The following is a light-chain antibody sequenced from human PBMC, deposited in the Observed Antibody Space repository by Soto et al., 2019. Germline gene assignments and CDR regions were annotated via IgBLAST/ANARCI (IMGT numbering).Light chain of an antibody. V-gene: IGLV2-14*03. CDR2: DVS. CDR3: TSYTTSSTYV. Sequence: QSVLTQPASVSGSPGQSITISCTGTISDVSGYDYVSWYQHYPGKAPKLLIYDVSNRPSGVSDRFSGSKSGNTASLTISGLQADDEADYYCTSYTTSSTYVFGTGTKLTVL. J-gene: IGLJ1*01. CDR1: ISDVSGYDY.